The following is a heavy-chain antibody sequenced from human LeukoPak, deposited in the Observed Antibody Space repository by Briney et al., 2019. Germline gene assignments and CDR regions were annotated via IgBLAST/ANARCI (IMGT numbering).Heavy chain of an antibody. CDR1: GYTFTSYG. D-gene: IGHD3-22*01. CDR2: ISAYNGNT. Sequence: ASVKVSCKASGYTFTSYGISWVRQAPGQGLEWMGWISAYNGNTNYAQKLQGRVTMTTDTSTSTAYMELRSLRSDDTAVYYCARSTYYYDSSGYYPRDYWGQGTLVTVSS. J-gene: IGHJ4*02. V-gene: IGHV1-18*01. CDR3: ARSTYYYDSSGYYPRDY.